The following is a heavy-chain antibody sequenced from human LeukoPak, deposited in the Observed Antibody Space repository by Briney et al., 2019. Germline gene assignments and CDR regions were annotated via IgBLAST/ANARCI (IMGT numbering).Heavy chain of an antibody. D-gene: IGHD6-19*01. Sequence: GGSLRLSCAASGFTVSRKYMSWVRQAPGKGLEWVSVIYSGGTTYYADSVKGRFTISRDNSKNMLYLQMNSLRAEDTAVYYCARSGGWYKGGFWGQGTLVTVSS. J-gene: IGHJ4*02. CDR2: IYSGGTT. V-gene: IGHV3-66*01. CDR3: ARSGGWYKGGF. CDR1: GFTVSRKY.